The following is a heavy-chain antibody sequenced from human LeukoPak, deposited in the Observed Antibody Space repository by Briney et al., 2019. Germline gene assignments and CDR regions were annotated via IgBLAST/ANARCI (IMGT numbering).Heavy chain of an antibody. D-gene: IGHD6-13*01. V-gene: IGHV4-59*01. CDR2: IYYSGST. J-gene: IGHJ5*02. CDR1: GGSISSYY. CDR3: ARDLYSSSWYESHWFDP. Sequence: SETLSLTCTVSGGSISSYYWSWIRQPPGKGLEWIGYIYYSGSTNYNPSLKSRVTISVDTSKNQFSLKLSSVTAADTAVYYCARDLYSSSWYESHWFDPWGQGTLVTVSP.